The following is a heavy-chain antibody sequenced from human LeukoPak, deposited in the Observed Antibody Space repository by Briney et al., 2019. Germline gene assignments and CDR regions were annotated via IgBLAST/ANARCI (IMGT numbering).Heavy chain of an antibody. J-gene: IGHJ4*02. V-gene: IGHV3-74*01. CDR2: INSDGRST. CDR1: GFTFSSYW. CDR3: ASTQRGDYFDY. D-gene: IGHD2-15*01. Sequence: GGSLRLSCAASGFTFSSYWMHWVRQAPGKGLVGVSRINSDGRSTNYADSVKGRFTISRDNSKNTLYLQMNSLRAEDTAVYYCASTQRGDYFDYWGQGTLVTVSS.